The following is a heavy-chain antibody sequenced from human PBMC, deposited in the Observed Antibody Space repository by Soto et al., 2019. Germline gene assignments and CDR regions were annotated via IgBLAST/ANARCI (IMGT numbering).Heavy chain of an antibody. Sequence: SVKVSCKASGGTFSSYSISWVLQAPGQGLEWMGGIIPIFGTANYAQKFQGRVTITADESTSTAYMELSSLRSEDTAVYYCARGLAPQQLVPFDYWGQGTLVTVSS. D-gene: IGHD6-13*01. V-gene: IGHV1-69*13. CDR2: IIPIFGTA. J-gene: IGHJ4*02. CDR3: ARGLAPQQLVPFDY. CDR1: GGTFSSYS.